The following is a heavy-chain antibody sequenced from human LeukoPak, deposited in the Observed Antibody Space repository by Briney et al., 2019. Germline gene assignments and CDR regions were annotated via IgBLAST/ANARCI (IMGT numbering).Heavy chain of an antibody. V-gene: IGHV4-4*07. J-gene: IGHJ4*02. CDR3: GRQGYTASYYFVDY. CDR1: SGTINSYF. Sequence: PSETLTLTCTVSSGTINSYFMGWVRQAPGKGLEWIGRIYSMGTTHYNPSLNSRVTMSIDTSTNQFSLNLRSVTAADTAMYYCGRQGYTASYYFVDYWSRGTLVVVS. CDR2: IYSMGTT. D-gene: IGHD1-26*01.